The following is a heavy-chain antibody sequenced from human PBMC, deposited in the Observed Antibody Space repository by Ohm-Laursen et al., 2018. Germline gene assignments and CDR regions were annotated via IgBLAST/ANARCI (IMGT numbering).Heavy chain of an antibody. CDR3: APARIGSSGYYDKDAFDI. D-gene: IGHD3-22*01. CDR1: GSTFSTHA. J-gene: IGHJ3*02. CDR2: ISGSGGST. V-gene: IGHV3-23*01. Sequence: GSLRLSCSASGSTFSTHAMSWVRQAPGKGLEWVSAISGSGGSTYYADSVKGWFTISRDNSKNTLYLYMNNLRAEDTAILYCAPARIGSSGYYDKDAFDIRGQGTTVTVSS.